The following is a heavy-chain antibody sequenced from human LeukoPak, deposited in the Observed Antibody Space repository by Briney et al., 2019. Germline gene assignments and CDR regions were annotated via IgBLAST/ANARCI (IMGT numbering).Heavy chain of an antibody. CDR2: ISSSSSYI. Sequence: GGSLRLSCAASGFTFSSYSMNWVRQAPGKGLEWVSSISSSSSYIYYADSVKGRFTISRDNAKNSLYLQMNSLRAEDTAVYYCASSTMVRGVIRWFDPWGQGTLVTVSS. J-gene: IGHJ5*02. CDR1: GFTFSSYS. CDR3: ASSTMVRGVIRWFDP. D-gene: IGHD3-10*01. V-gene: IGHV3-21*01.